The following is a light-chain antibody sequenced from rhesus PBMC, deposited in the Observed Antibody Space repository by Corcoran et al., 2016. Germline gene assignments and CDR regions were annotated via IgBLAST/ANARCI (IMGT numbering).Light chain of an antibody. J-gene: IGKJ3*01. CDR2: DAS. CDR1: QGISSY. Sequence: DIQLTQSPSSLSASVGDRVTITCRASQGISSYLAWYQQKPGKAPKLLLYDASNLQSGVPSRFSGSGSGTEFTLTISSLQPEDFAVYYCQQRNSYPFTFGPGTKLDIK. CDR3: QQRNSYPFT. V-gene: IGKV1-38*01.